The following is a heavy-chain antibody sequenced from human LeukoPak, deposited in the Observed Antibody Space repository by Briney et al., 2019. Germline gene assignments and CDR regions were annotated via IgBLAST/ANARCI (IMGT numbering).Heavy chain of an antibody. CDR3: ARDRGGYDSFDC. J-gene: IGHJ4*02. CDR1: GYTFTGYY. V-gene: IGHV1-2*02. CDR2: INPNSGGT. D-gene: IGHD5-12*01. Sequence: ASVKVSCKASGYTFTGYYMHWVRQAPGQGLEWMGWINPNSGGTNYAQKFHGRVTMTRDTSISTAYMELSRLRSDDTAVYYCARDRGGYDSFDCWGQGTLVTVSS.